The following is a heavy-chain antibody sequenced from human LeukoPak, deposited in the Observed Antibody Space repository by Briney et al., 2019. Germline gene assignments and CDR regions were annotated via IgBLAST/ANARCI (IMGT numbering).Heavy chain of an antibody. V-gene: IGHV3-30*02. CDR2: IRYDGSNK. CDR1: GFTFSSYG. D-gene: IGHD1-26*01. CDR3: ARAPPDSGSYSAFDI. Sequence: PGGSLRLSCAASGFTFSSYGMHWVRQAPGKGLEWVAFIRYDGSNKYYADSVKGRFTISRDNAKNSLYLQMNSLRAEDMAVYYCARAPPDSGSYSAFDIWGQGTMVTVSS. J-gene: IGHJ3*02.